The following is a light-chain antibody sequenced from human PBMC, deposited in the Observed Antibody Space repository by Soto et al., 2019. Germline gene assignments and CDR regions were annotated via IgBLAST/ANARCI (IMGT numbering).Light chain of an antibody. CDR1: SSDVGNYNF. CDR2: DVS. V-gene: IGLV2-11*01. Sequence: QSALTQPRSVSGSPGQSVTISCTGTSSDVGNYNFVSWYQQHPGKAPKLMIYDVSQRPSGVPDRFSASKSGNTASLTISGLQAEDEADYYCCSYAGRYTDVFGTGTKVTVL. CDR3: CSYAGRYTDV. J-gene: IGLJ1*01.